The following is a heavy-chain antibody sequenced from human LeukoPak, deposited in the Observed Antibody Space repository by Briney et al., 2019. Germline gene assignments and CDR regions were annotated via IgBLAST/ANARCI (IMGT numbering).Heavy chain of an antibody. CDR1: GGSISSSSYY. V-gene: IGHV4-39*01. CDR3: ARRSIKRDAFDI. J-gene: IGHJ3*02. Sequence: SETLSLTCTVSGGSISSSSYYWDWIRQPPGKGLEWIGSIYYSGSTYYNPSLKSRVTISVDTSKNQFSLKLSSVTAADTAVYYCARRSIKRDAFDIWGQGTMVTVPS. D-gene: IGHD5-24*01. CDR2: IYYSGST.